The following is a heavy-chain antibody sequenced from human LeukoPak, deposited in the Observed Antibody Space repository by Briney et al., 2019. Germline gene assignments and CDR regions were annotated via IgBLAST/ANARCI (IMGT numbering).Heavy chain of an antibody. CDR2: IRGKPYGGTT. Sequence: GGSLRLSCTASGFTFGDYAMSWLRQAPGKGLEWVGFIRGKPYGGTTEYAASVKGRFTISSDDSESIAYLQMNSLKTEDTAVYYCTRGSDTIFGVARDGFDYWGQGTLVTASS. J-gene: IGHJ4*02. CDR1: GFTFGDYA. V-gene: IGHV3-49*03. D-gene: IGHD3-3*01. CDR3: TRGSDTIFGVARDGFDY.